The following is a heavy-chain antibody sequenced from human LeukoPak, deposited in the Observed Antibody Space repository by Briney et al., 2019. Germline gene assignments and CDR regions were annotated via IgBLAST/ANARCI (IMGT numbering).Heavy chain of an antibody. CDR2: IYPGDSGT. V-gene: IGHV5-51*01. CDR3: ARTADISTGFGSDY. CDR1: GYSFTSYW. Sequence: GESLKISCQGSGYSFTSYWIGWVRQLPGKGLEWMGIIYPGDSGTRYSPSFQGQVIISADRSINTAYLQWSSLKASDTAMYYCARTADISTGFGSDYWGQGTLVTVSS. D-gene: IGHD3-9*01. J-gene: IGHJ4*02.